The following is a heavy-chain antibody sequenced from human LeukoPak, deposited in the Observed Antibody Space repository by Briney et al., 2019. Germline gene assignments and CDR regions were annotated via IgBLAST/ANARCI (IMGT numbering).Heavy chain of an antibody. D-gene: IGHD2-8*01. CDR3: ARVPLTDDAFDI. Sequence: GSLRLSCAASGFPFSYYGLHWVRQAPGKGLEWAAVISYDGSNKYYADSVKGRFTISRDNSKNTLYLQMNSLRAEDTAVYYCARVPLTDDAFDIWGQGTMVTVSS. CDR1: GFPFSYYG. CDR2: ISYDGSNK. J-gene: IGHJ3*02. V-gene: IGHV3-30*03.